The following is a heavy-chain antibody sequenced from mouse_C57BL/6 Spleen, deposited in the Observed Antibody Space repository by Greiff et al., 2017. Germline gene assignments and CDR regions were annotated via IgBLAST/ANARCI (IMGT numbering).Heavy chain of an antibody. CDR1: GYAFSSSW. CDR2: IYPGDGDT. J-gene: IGHJ1*03. V-gene: IGHV1-82*01. Sequence: QVQLKESGPELVKPGASVKISCKASGYAFSSSWMNWVKQRPGKGLEWIGRIYPGDGDTNYNGKFKGKATLTADKSSSTAYMQLSSLTSEDSAVYFCARDDYYGSSYYWYFDVWGTGTTVTVSS. D-gene: IGHD1-1*01. CDR3: ARDDYYGSSYYWYFDV.